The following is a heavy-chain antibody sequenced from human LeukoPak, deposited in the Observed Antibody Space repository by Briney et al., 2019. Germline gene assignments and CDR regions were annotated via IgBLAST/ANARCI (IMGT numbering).Heavy chain of an antibody. CDR2: INHSGNT. Sequence: ASETLSLTCAVYGDSFSSYYWSWIRQPPGKGLEWIGEINHSGNTNYNPSLKSRVTISVDTSKNQFSLKLSSVTAADTAVYYCARVDGDGYNIPDYWGQGTLVTVSS. CDR3: ARVDGDGYNIPDY. CDR1: GDSFSSYY. D-gene: IGHD5-24*01. J-gene: IGHJ4*02. V-gene: IGHV4-34*01.